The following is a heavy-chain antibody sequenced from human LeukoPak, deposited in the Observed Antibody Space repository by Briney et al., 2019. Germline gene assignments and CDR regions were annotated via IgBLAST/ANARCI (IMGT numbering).Heavy chain of an antibody. J-gene: IGHJ4*02. CDR2: IYYSGST. D-gene: IGHD1-14*01. CDR1: GGSISSGGYY. Sequence: SETLSLTCTVSGGSISSGGYYWSWIRQHPGKGLEWVGYIYYSGSTYYNPSLKSRVTISVDTSENQFSLKLTSVTAADTAVYYCARSPEYYFDYWGQGTLVTVSS. V-gene: IGHV4-31*03. CDR3: ARSPEYYFDY.